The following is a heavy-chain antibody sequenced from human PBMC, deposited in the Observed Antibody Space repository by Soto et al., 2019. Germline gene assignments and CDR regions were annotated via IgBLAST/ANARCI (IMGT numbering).Heavy chain of an antibody. V-gene: IGHV3-23*01. J-gene: IGHJ4*02. CDR3: AKPQIVVVVAAQFFGY. Sequence: YLRLYCGASGYTFRTHAMTWVCKAQGKGLEWVSAISGSGGSTYYADSVKGRFTISRDNSKNTLYLQMNSLRAEDTAVYYFAKPQIVVVVAAQFFGYWAQGPLVTVPS. CDR2: ISGSGGST. D-gene: IGHD2-15*01. CDR1: GYTFRTHA.